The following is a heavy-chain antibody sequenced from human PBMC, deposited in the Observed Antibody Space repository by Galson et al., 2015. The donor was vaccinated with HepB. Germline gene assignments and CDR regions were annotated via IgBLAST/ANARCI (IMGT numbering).Heavy chain of an antibody. CDR1: GFTFSGSA. V-gene: IGHV3-73*01. CDR2: IRSKANNYAT. Sequence: SLRLSCAASGFTFSGSAIHWVRQTSGKGPEWVGRIRSKANNYATSYVPSLQGRFTISRDDSKNMAYLHMKSLKIEDTAVYYCPRLGDSSGYSSKWGQGTLITVSS. D-gene: IGHD6-13*01. J-gene: IGHJ4*02. CDR3: PRLGDSSGYSSK.